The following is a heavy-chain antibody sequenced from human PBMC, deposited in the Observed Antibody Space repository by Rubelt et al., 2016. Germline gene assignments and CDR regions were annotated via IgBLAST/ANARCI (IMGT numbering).Heavy chain of an antibody. Sequence: QLQLQESGPGLVKPSETLSLTCTVSGDSISSSDDYWAWIRQPPGKGLEWIGSTYHSGTTFYNPALKGRVTISVDTAKNQFSLKWNSVTAADTAVYYCARGWCSSGWRYYFDYWGQGTLVTVSS. CDR1: GDSISSSDDY. D-gene: IGHD6-19*01. V-gene: IGHV4-39*01. CDR2: TYHSGTT. CDR3: ARGWCSSGWRYYFDY. J-gene: IGHJ4*02.